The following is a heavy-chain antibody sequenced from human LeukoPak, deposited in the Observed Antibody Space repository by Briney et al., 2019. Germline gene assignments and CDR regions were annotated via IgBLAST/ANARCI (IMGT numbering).Heavy chain of an antibody. V-gene: IGHV3-48*03. D-gene: IGHD6-6*01. Sequence: PGGSLRLSCAASGFSFSNYEMNWVRQAPGKGLEWVSYISSSGSTRHYADSVKGRFTISRDNAKNSLYLQMNSLRAEDTAVYYCARGVAARPGYFDYWGQGTLVTVSS. CDR3: ARGVAARPGYFDY. CDR1: GFSFSNYE. CDR2: ISSSGSTR. J-gene: IGHJ4*02.